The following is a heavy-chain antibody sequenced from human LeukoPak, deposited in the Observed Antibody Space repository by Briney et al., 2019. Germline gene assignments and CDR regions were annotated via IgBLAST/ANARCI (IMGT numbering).Heavy chain of an antibody. CDR3: ARGSIAAVRFWFDP. Sequence: SQTLSLTCAISGDSVSSNSAAWNWIRQSPSRGLEGLGRTYYRSKWYNDYAVSVKSRITINPDTSKNQFSLQLNSVTPEDTAVYYCARGSIAAVRFWFDPWGQGTLVTVSS. CDR1: GDSVSSNSAA. V-gene: IGHV6-1*01. CDR2: TYYRSKWYN. D-gene: IGHD6-6*01. J-gene: IGHJ5*02.